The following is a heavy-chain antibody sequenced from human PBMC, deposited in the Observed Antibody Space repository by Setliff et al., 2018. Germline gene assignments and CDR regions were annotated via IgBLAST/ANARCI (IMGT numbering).Heavy chain of an antibody. CDR1: GFTFSSYS. D-gene: IGHD3-10*01. V-gene: IGHV3-48*04. Sequence: GESLKISCAASGFTFSSYSMNWVRQAPGKGLEWVSYISSSSSTIYYADSVKGRFTISRDNAKNSLYLQMNSLRAEDTAVYYCARDSKDYYGSGSYYNPNAFDIWGQGTMVTVS. CDR2: ISSSSSTI. J-gene: IGHJ3*02. CDR3: ARDSKDYYGSGSYYNPNAFDI.